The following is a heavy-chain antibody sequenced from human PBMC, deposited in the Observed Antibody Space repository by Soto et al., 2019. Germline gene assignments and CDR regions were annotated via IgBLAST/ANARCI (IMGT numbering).Heavy chain of an antibody. CDR3: ARQPRGPGYGERSLSFDH. V-gene: IGHV4-39*01. Sequence: SETLSLTCTVSGGSTNSRNDYWGWIRQPPGRGLEWIGSVYYSGSTHDNPSLQSRVSISVDTSRNQFSLNLISVTAADTAVYFCARQPRGPGYGERSLSFDHWGPGPLVTVSS. CDR1: GGSTNSRNDY. D-gene: IGHD3-16*01. J-gene: IGHJ4*02. CDR2: VYYSGST.